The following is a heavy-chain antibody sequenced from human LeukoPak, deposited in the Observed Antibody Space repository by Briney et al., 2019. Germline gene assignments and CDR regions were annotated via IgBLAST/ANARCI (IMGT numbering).Heavy chain of an antibody. Sequence: PGGSLRLSCAASGLTFSSYGMHWVRQAPGKGLEWVAFIRYDGSNKYYADSVKGRFTISRDNSKNTLYLQMNSLRAEDTAVYYCAKEREILIAALDYWGQGTLVTVSS. J-gene: IGHJ4*02. CDR2: IRYDGSNK. CDR3: AKEREILIAALDY. V-gene: IGHV3-30*02. CDR1: GLTFSSYG. D-gene: IGHD6-6*01.